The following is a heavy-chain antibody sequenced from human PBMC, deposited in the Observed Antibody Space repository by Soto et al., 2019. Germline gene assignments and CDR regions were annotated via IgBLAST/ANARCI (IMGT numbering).Heavy chain of an antibody. J-gene: IGHJ4*02. Sequence: GGSLRLSCAASGFTFSSYAMSWVRQAPGKGLEWVSAISGSGGSTYYADSVKGRFTISRDNSKNTLYLQMNSLRAEDTAVYYCAKDHRSSDVNHWLSLDYWGQGTLVTVSS. V-gene: IGHV3-23*01. CDR1: GFTFSSYA. CDR2: ISGSGGST. D-gene: IGHD3-9*01. CDR3: AKDHRSSDVNHWLSLDY.